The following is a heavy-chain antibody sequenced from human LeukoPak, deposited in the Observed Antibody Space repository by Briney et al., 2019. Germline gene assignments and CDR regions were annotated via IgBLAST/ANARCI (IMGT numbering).Heavy chain of an antibody. CDR2: ISYDGSNK. Sequence: PGGSLRLSCAASGFTFSSYAMHRVRQAPGKGLEWVAVISYDGSNKYYADSVKGRFTISRDNSKNTLYLQMNSLRAEDTAVYYCARSRYCTNGVCYAPPYYYYGMDVWGQGTTVTVSS. CDR1: GFTFSSYA. D-gene: IGHD2-8*01. CDR3: ARSRYCTNGVCYAPPYYYYGMDV. V-gene: IGHV3-30-3*01. J-gene: IGHJ6*02.